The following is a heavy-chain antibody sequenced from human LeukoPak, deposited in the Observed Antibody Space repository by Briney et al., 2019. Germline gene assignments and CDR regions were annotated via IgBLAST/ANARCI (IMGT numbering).Heavy chain of an antibody. D-gene: IGHD5-18*01. CDR2: IYPGDSDT. V-gene: IGHV5-51*01. Sequence: GESLKISCKGSGYSFTSYWIGWVRQMPGKGLEWMGIIYPGDSDTRYSPSFQGQVTISADKSISTPYLQWSSLKASDTAMYYCARHRVVGRLPDAFDIWGQGTMVTVSS. J-gene: IGHJ3*02. CDR1: GYSFTSYW. CDR3: ARHRVVGRLPDAFDI.